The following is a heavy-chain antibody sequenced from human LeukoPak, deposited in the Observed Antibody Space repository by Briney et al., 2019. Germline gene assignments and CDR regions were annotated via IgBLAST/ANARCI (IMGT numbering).Heavy chain of an antibody. CDR1: GFTFSSYG. CDR3: ARDPTYYLRYGYFDF. CDR2: ISYDGSNK. J-gene: IGHJ4*02. Sequence: GGSLRLSCAASGFTFSSYGMHWVRQAPGKGLEWVAVISYDGSNKYYADSVKGRFTISRDNSKNTLYLQMNSLRAEDTAVYYCARDPTYYLRYGYFDFWGQGILVTVSS. D-gene: IGHD1-26*01. V-gene: IGHV3-30*03.